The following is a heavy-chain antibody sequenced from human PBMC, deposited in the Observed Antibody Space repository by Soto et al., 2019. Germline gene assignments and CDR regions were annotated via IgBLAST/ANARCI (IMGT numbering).Heavy chain of an antibody. CDR2: IIPIHGIA. CDR3: ARAPMGSGWFPFDY. V-gene: IGHV1-69*02. CDR1: GGTFSSYT. Sequence: QVQLVQSGAKVKKPGSSVKVSCKASGGTFSSYTISWVRQAPGQGLEWMGRIIPIHGIANYAQKFQGRVTITADKSTSTAYIELSSLRSEDTAVYYCARAPMGSGWFPFDYWGQGTLVTVSS. D-gene: IGHD6-19*01. J-gene: IGHJ4*02.